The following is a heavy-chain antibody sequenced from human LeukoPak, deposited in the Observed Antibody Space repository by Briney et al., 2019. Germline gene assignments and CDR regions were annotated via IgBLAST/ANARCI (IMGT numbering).Heavy chain of an antibody. CDR2: INPNSGGT. V-gene: IGHV1-2*02. CDR3: AREDYYDSSGYYKNKEYFHR. J-gene: IGHJ1*01. CDR1: GYTFTNYY. D-gene: IGHD3-22*01. Sequence: ASVKVSCKASGYTFTNYYMHWVRQAPGQGLEWMGWINPNSGGTNYAQKFQGRVTMTRDTSISTAYMELSRLRSDDTAVYYCAREDYYDSSGYYKNKEYFHRWGQGTLVTVSS.